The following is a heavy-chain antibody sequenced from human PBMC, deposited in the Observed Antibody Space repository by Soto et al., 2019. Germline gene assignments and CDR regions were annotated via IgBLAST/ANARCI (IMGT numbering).Heavy chain of an antibody. V-gene: IGHV1-18*01. CDR3: ARRDSGYDYRWFDP. D-gene: IGHD5-12*01. CDR1: GYTLTELS. J-gene: IGHJ5*02. Sequence: ASVKVSCKVSGYTLTELSMHWVRQAPGQGLEWMGWISAYNGNTNYAQKLQGRVTMTTDTSTSTAYMELRSLRSDDTAVYYCARRDSGYDYRWFDPWGQGTLVTVSS. CDR2: ISAYNGNT.